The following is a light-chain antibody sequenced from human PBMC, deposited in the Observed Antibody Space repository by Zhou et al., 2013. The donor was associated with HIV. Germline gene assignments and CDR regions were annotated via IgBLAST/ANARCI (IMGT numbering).Light chain of an antibody. CDR1: QSISSNY. V-gene: IGKV3-20*01. Sequence: EIVLTQSPGTLSLSPGERATLSCRASQSISSNYLAWFQQKPGQAPRLLIYGASTRATGIPDRFSGSGSGTDFTLTISRLEPEDFAVYYCQQYGSSPLCSFGLGDQ. CDR2: GAS. J-gene: IGKJ2*04. CDR3: QQYGSSPLCS.